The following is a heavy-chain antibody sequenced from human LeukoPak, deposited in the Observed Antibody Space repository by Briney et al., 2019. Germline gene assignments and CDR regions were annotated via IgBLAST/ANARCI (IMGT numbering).Heavy chain of an antibody. CDR1: GYTFSNNA. V-gene: IGHV3-23*01. CDR2: IGGSGGNT. CDR3: ASSTIEGDHDY. D-gene: IGHD5-24*01. J-gene: IGHJ4*02. Sequence: AGSLRLSCAASGYTFSNNAMIWIRKAPCKGLDGVSAIGGSGGNTYYAGSVKGRFTISRDNAKNTLYLQMNSLRAEDTAVYYCASSTIEGDHDYWGEGTLVSVSS.